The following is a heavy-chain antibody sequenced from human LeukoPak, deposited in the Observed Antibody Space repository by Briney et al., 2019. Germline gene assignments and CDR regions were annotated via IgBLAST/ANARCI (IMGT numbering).Heavy chain of an antibody. CDR2: IKQDGSEK. CDR1: GFTFSSYW. V-gene: IGHV3-7*01. D-gene: IGHD6-19*01. Sequence: GGTLRLSCAASGFTFSSYWMSWVRQAPGKGLEWVANIKQDGSEKYYVDSVKGRFTISRDNAKNSLYVQMNALRAEDTAVYYCAREGSDWNYYYYMDVWGKGTTVTISS. CDR3: AREGSDWNYYYYMDV. J-gene: IGHJ6*03.